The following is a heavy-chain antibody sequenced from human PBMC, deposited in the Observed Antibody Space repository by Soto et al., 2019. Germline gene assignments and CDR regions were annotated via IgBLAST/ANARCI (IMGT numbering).Heavy chain of an antibody. V-gene: IGHV1-69*02. CDR2: IIPILGIA. CDR1: GGTFSSYT. J-gene: IGHJ4*02. D-gene: IGHD6-19*01. CDR3: AHLGGVAGRK. Sequence: QVQLVQSGAEVKKPGSSVKVSCQASGGTFSSYTISWVRQAPGQGLEWMGRIIPILGIANYPQKFQGRVTITADKSTSTAYMELSRLRSEDTAVYYCAHLGGVAGRKWGQGTLVTVSS.